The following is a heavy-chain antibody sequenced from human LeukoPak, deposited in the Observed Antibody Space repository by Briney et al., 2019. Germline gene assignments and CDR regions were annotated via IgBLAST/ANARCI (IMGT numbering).Heavy chain of an antibody. D-gene: IGHD3-22*01. CDR1: GITLSNYG. CDR2: ISDSGGRT. J-gene: IGHJ4*02. CDR3: AKRGVVIRVILVGFHKEAYYFDS. Sequence: GGSLRLSCAVSGITLSNYGMSWVRQAPRRGLEWVAGISDSGGRTNYADSVKGRFTISRDNPKNTLYLQMNSLRAEDTAVYFCAKRGVVIRVILVGFHKEAYYFDSWGQGALVTVSS. V-gene: IGHV3-23*01.